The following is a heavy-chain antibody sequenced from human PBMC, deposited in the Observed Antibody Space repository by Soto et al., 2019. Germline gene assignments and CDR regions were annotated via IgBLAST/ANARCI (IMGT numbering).Heavy chain of an antibody. D-gene: IGHD5-18*01. CDR2: INADNGNT. CDR1: GYSLTSYT. Sequence: ASVKLSCKASGYSLTSYTMRWVRQAPGQRLEWMGWINADNGNTKYSQKFQGRVTFTRDTSASTAYMELSSLRSEDTAVYYCARERYSNGQFYFDYWGQGTLVTSPQ. CDR3: ARERYSNGQFYFDY. J-gene: IGHJ4*02. V-gene: IGHV1-3*01.